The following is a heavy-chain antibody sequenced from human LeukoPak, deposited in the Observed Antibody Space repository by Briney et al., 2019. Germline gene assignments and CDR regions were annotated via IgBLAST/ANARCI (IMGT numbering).Heavy chain of an antibody. CDR1: GYRFTNYW. CDR3: AKSNRGDGYNYWFDP. CDR2: IYPGDSDT. V-gene: IGHV5-51*01. J-gene: IGHJ5*02. D-gene: IGHD5-24*01. Sequence: GESLKISCKGSGYRFTNYWIGWVRQMPGKGLEWMGIIYPGDSDTRYSPSFQGQVIISADTSITTAYLQWSSLEASDTAMYYCAKSNRGDGYNYWFDPWGQGTLVTVSS.